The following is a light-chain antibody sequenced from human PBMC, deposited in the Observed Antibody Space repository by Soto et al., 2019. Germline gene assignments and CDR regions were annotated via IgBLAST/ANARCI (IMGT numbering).Light chain of an antibody. CDR2: EGS. J-gene: IGLJ3*02. V-gene: IGLV2-14*02. CDR1: NSDVGTYEL. CDR3: QSQDGSLSVSV. Sequence: QSALTQPASVSGSPGQSITISCTGTNSDVGTYELVSWYQQHPGRAPKLMIYEGSKRPSGVPDRFSGSKFATSAYLTISGLQAEDEAEYYCQSQDGSLSVSVFGGGTKLTVL.